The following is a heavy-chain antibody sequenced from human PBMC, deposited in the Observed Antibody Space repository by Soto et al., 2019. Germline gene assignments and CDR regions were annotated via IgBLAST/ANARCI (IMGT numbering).Heavy chain of an antibody. D-gene: IGHD2-8*02. CDR3: GRCRTDSYAMDV. CDR2: ISPYNGST. CDR1: GYSFTSYG. J-gene: IGHJ6*02. Sequence: ASVKVSCKASGYSFTSYGMAWVRQVPGQGPEWMGWISPYNGSTNYAQNVKGRVVMTTDISTNTVYLELRSLRSDDTAIYYCGRCRTDSYAMDVWGQGPTVTVYS. V-gene: IGHV1-18*01.